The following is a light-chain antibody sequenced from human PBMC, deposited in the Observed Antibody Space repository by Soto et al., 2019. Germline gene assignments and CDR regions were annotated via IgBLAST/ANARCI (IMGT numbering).Light chain of an antibody. CDR1: QSVSSTY. Sequence: EIVLTQSPGTLSLSPGERATLSCRASQSVSSTYLAWYQQRPGQAPRLLIYSTSSRATGIPDRFSGSGSGTDFTRTISRLEPEDFAVYYCQQYGGSPRYTFGQGTKLEIK. J-gene: IGKJ2*01. V-gene: IGKV3-20*01. CDR2: STS. CDR3: QQYGGSPRYT.